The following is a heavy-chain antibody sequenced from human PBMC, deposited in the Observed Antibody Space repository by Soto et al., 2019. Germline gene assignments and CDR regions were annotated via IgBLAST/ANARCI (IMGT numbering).Heavy chain of an antibody. CDR1: GFTFSSYE. V-gene: IGHV3-48*03. J-gene: IGHJ6*02. CDR3: ASPPSGMDV. CDR2: ISSSGRTI. Sequence: GGSLRLSCEAPGFTFSSYEMKWVRQAPGKGLEWVSYISSSGRTIYYADSVKGRFTISRDNARNSLYLQMNSLRAEDTAVYYCASPPSGMDVWGQGTTVTVSS.